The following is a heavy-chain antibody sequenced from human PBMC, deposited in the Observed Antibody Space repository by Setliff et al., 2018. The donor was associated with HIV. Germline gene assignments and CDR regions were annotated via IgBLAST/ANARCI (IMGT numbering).Heavy chain of an antibody. CDR1: GDSIGDYY. Sequence: SLTCTVSGDSIGDYYWNWIRQPAGKGLEWIGRVYASAYSNYNPSLKSRVTMSVDTSQNQFSLKLRSVNAADTAVYYCARDWVTRSNYYGSGSPWYFDFWGRGILVTVSS. D-gene: IGHD3-10*01. CDR2: VYASAYS. V-gene: IGHV4-4*07. J-gene: IGHJ2*01. CDR3: ARDWVTRSNYYGSGSPWYFDF.